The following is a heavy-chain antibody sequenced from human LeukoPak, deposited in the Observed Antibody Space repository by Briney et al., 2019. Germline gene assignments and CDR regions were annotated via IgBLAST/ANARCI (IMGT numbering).Heavy chain of an antibody. D-gene: IGHD2-2*01. CDR3: ARDCSSSCSPCYGMDV. CDR2: IHSGGTT. CDR1: GFTVSSNY. J-gene: IGHJ6*02. V-gene: IGHV3-53*01. Sequence: GGSLRLSCAASGFTVSSNYMSWVRQAPGRGLEWVSIIHSGGTTNYVDSVKGRFTISRDNSRNTLYLQMNSLRAEDTAVYYCARDCSSSCSPCYGMDVWGQGTTVTVSS.